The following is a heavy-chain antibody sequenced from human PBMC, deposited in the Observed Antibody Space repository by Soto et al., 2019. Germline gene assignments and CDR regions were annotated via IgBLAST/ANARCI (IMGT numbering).Heavy chain of an antibody. Sequence: SETLSLTCTVSGGSISSGDYSWSWIRQPPGKGLEWIGYIHNSGNTYYKPSLKSRVTISLDTSKNQFSLNLRSVTAADTALYYCARAESIQRAPGRANWFDPWGQGTLVTVSS. V-gene: IGHV4-30-4*01. CDR2: IHNSGNT. D-gene: IGHD5-18*01. J-gene: IGHJ5*02. CDR1: GGSISSGDYS. CDR3: ARAESIQRAPGRANWFDP.